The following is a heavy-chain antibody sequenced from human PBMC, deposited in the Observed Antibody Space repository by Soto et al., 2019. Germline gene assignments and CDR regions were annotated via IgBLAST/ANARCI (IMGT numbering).Heavy chain of an antibody. Sequence: GASVKVSCKASGYTFINYYMHCVRQAPAQGLEWMGIFNHTSGSKKYAKKFQGRVTLTMHTSTTKVYMEPRRLRFEETAVYYCARDLAEGDYWGQGTLVTVSS. CDR2: FNHTSGSK. CDR3: ARDLAEGDY. CDR1: GYTFINYY. V-gene: IGHV1-46*01. J-gene: IGHJ4*02. D-gene: IGHD3-3*02.